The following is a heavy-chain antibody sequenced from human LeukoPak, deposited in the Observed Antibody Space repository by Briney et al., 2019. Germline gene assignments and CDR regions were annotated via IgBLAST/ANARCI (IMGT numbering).Heavy chain of an antibody. CDR2: ISGNGGST. D-gene: IGHD3-22*01. V-gene: IGHV3-23*01. CDR1: GFTFSNFA. Sequence: GGSLRLSCAASGFTFSNFAMRWVRQAPGKGLEWVSGISGNGGSTHYSDSVKGRFTISRDNSKNTLYLQMNSLRAEDTAVYYCAKGHDSSGYYSQRWAFDIWGQGTMVTVSS. CDR3: AKGHDSSGYYSQRWAFDI. J-gene: IGHJ3*02.